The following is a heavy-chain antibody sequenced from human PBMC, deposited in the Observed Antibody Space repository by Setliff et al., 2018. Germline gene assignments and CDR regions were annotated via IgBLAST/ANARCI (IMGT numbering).Heavy chain of an antibody. Sequence: SETLSLTCTVSGGSISSSSYYWGWIRQPPGRGLELIGSIFYGGSTYYNPSLKSRVTISVDTSKNQFSLKLSSVTAADTAVYYCARVAAYSSSWYNYYYGMDVWGQGTTVTVSS. V-gene: IGHV4-39*07. CDR2: IFYGGST. D-gene: IGHD6-13*01. J-gene: IGHJ6*02. CDR3: ARVAAYSSSWYNYYYGMDV. CDR1: GGSISSSSYY.